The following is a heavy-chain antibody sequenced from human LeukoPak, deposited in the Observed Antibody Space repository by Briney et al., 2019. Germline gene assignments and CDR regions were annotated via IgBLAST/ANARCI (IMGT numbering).Heavy chain of an antibody. D-gene: IGHD4-17*01. CDR3: ARDRDYAFDY. CDR2: ISASGSTI. Sequence: GGSLRLSCIASGFTFTHYAMTWVRQAPGKGLEWVSDISASGSTIHYADSVKGRFTVSRDNSKNTVFLEMISLRVEDTALYHCARDRDYAFDYWGQGTLVTVSS. V-gene: IGHV3-23*01. J-gene: IGHJ4*02. CDR1: GFTFTHYA.